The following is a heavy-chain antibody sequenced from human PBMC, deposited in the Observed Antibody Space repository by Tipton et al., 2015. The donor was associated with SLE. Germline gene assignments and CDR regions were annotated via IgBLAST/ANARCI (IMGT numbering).Heavy chain of an antibody. Sequence: TLSLTCTVSGGPITRGSYYWNWIWQPAGRGLEWIGSLYFSGSADYNPSLKSRVTISIDTSKNQFSLNLSSVTAADTAVYYCARHAPDYDILTGPYDYWGQGTLVTVSS. D-gene: IGHD3-9*01. CDR1: GGPITRGSYY. CDR3: ARHAPDYDILTGPYDY. V-gene: IGHV4-61*02. CDR2: LYFSGSA. J-gene: IGHJ4*02.